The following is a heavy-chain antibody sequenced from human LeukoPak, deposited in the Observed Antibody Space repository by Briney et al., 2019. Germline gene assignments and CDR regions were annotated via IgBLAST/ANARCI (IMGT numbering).Heavy chain of an antibody. D-gene: IGHD6-13*01. Sequence: SETLSLTCAVSGYSISSGDYWGWIRQPPGKGLEWIGSIYHSGSTNYNPSLKSRVTISVDTSKNQFSLKLSSVTAADTAVYYCARVPPYSSIHDHWFDPWGQGTLVTVSS. CDR2: IYHSGST. CDR3: ARVPPYSSIHDHWFDP. CDR1: GYSISSGDY. J-gene: IGHJ5*02. V-gene: IGHV4-38-2*01.